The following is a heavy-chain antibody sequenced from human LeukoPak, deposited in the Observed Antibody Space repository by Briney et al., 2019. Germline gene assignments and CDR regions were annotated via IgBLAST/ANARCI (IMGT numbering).Heavy chain of an antibody. CDR2: ISSSSTYT. D-gene: IGHD3-22*01. J-gene: IGHJ4*02. CDR3: ARGDTYYYDSSGYGPFDY. Sequence: GGSLRLSCAASGFTFSDYYMSWIRQAPGKGPEWVSYISSSSTYTNYADSVKGRFTISRDNAKNSLYLQMNSLRAEDTAVYYCARGDTYYYDSSGYGPFDYWGQGTLVTVSS. CDR1: GFTFSDYY. V-gene: IGHV3-11*05.